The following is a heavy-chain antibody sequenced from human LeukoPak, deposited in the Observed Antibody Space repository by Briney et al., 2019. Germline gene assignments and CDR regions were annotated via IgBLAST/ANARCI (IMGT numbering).Heavy chain of an antibody. Sequence: SVKVSCKASGVTFYSSAMQWVRQARGQRLEWIGWIVVGSGNTNYAQKFQERVTITRDMSTSTAYMELSSLRSEDTAVYYCARDLGYSSSWAHDYWGQGTLVTVSS. J-gene: IGHJ4*02. D-gene: IGHD6-13*01. CDR1: GVTFYSSA. V-gene: IGHV1-58*02. CDR3: ARDLGYSSSWAHDY. CDR2: IVVGSGNT.